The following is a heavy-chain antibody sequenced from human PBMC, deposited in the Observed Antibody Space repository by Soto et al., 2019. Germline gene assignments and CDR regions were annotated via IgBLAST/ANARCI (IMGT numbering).Heavy chain of an antibody. CDR3: ARDSVATPEYWFDP. CDR1: GFTFSSYG. CDR2: IWYDGSNK. J-gene: IGHJ5*02. V-gene: IGHV3-33*01. Sequence: QVQLVESGGGVVQPGRSLRLSCAASGFTFSSYGMHWVRQAPGKGLEWVAAIWYDGSNKYYADSVKGRFTISKDNSKNTLYLQMNSLRAEDTAVYYCARDSVATPEYWFDPWGQGTLVTVSS. D-gene: IGHD5-12*01.